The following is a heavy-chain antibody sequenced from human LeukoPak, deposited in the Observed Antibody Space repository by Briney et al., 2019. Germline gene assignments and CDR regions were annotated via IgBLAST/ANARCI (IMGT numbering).Heavy chain of an antibody. Sequence: PGGSLRLSCAASRFTFSSYAMHWVRQAPGKGLEWVAGISHDGTYEYQADSVKGRFTISRDNSKSTLYLQMNSLRVEDTAIYYCARDRITVPGMGAFQHWGQGTLVTVSP. CDR3: ARDRITVPGMGAFQH. D-gene: IGHD6-19*01. V-gene: IGHV3-30*04. CDR2: ISHDGTYE. J-gene: IGHJ1*01. CDR1: RFTFSSYA.